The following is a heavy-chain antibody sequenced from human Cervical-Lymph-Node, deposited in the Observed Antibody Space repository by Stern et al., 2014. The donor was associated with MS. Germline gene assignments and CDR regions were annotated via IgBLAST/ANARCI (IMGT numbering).Heavy chain of an antibody. Sequence: EVQLVESGGGLVKPGGSLRLSCAASGFTFSSYSMNWVRQAPGKGLEWVSSISSSSSYIYYADSVKGRFTISRDKAKNSLYLQMNSLRAEDTAVYYCARERNSGTAGRAFDIWGQGTMVTVSS. J-gene: IGHJ3*02. CDR2: ISSSSSYI. CDR1: GFTFSSYS. D-gene: IGHD1-26*01. V-gene: IGHV3-21*01. CDR3: ARERNSGTAGRAFDI.